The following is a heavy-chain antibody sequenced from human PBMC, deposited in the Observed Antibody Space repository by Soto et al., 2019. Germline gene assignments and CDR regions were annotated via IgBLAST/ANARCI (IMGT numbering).Heavy chain of an antibody. CDR2: IWFDGSDK. Sequence: GWSLRLSCAASGFTFSNYGMHWVRQAPGKGLEWVALIWFDGSDKYYADSVKGRFTISRDNSKNTLYLQMSSLRAEDTAVYYCVKESIAAAGFDYWGQGTLVTVSA. D-gene: IGHD6-13*01. J-gene: IGHJ4*02. CDR3: VKESIAAAGFDY. CDR1: GFTFSNYG. V-gene: IGHV3-30*02.